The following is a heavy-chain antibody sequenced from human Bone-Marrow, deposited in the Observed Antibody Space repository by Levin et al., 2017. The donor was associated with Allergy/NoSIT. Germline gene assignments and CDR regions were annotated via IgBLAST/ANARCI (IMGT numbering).Heavy chain of an antibody. J-gene: IGHJ5*02. D-gene: IGHD3-16*01. Sequence: GASVKVSCKASGYSFSDYAMNWVRQAPGQGLEWMGWINTNSGKPTYAQGFTGRFFFSLDTSVSTAYLQLSSLTAEDTAVYYCARVGAGEYYDGDTYYTAGGGFDPWGQGTLVTVSS. CDR1: GYSFSDYA. CDR3: ARVGAGEYYDGDTYYTAGGGFDP. V-gene: IGHV7-4-1*02. CDR2: INTNSGKP.